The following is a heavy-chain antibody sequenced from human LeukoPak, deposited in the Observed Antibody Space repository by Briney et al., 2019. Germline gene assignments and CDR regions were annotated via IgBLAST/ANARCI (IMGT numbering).Heavy chain of an antibody. CDR2: IYSGGNT. CDR1: GFTVSSNY. J-gene: IGHJ6*03. D-gene: IGHD3-16*01. Sequence: GGSLRLSCSASGFTVSSNYMTWVRQAPGKGLEWVSVIYSGGNTYYADSVKGRFSISRDKSKNTLSLQMNGLRVEDTAVYYCAKVMPPGRIRFYSYYMDVWGKGTTVSVS. V-gene: IGHV3-66*02. CDR3: AKVMPPGRIRFYSYYMDV.